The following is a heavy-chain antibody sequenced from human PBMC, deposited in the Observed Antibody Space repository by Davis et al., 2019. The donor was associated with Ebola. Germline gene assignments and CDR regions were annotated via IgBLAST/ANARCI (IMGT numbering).Heavy chain of an antibody. V-gene: IGHV5-51*01. CDR3: ARCGCSSTSCYWDYYYGMDV. D-gene: IGHD2-2*01. J-gene: IGHJ6*02. CDR2: IYPGDSDT. Sequence: GGSLRLSCKASGYTFSNFWIGWVRQMPGQGLEWMGFIYPGDSDTRYSPSFQGQVTISADKSISTAYLQWSSLKASDTAMYYCARCGCSSTSCYWDYYYGMDVWGQGTTVTVSS. CDR1: GYTFSNFW.